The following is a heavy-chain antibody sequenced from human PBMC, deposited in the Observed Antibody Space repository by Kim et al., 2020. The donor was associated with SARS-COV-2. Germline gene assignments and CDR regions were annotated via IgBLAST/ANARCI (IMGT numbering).Heavy chain of an antibody. D-gene: IGHD1-1*01. CDR3: ARSHPISWNHDAFDF. CDR2: ISPSSTYM. CDR1: GFTFGDLS. J-gene: IGHJ3*01. Sequence: GGSLRLSCAASGFTFGDLSMNWVRQAPGKGLQWVSSISPSSTYMYYADSVKGRFTISRDNPNNSLFLQMHSLRADDTAIYFCARSHPISWNHDAFDFWGQGTMVTVAS. V-gene: IGHV3-21*01.